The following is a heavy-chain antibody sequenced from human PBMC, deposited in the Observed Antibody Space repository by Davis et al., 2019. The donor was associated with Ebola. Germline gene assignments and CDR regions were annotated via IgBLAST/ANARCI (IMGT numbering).Heavy chain of an antibody. CDR2: IIPIFGTA. V-gene: IGHV1-69*06. Sequence: SVKVSCKASGGTFSSYAISWVRQAPGQGLEWMGGIIPIFGTANYAQKFQGRVTITADKSTSTAYMELSSLRSEDTAVYYCARGRTDRTSYYYYYGMDVWGQGTTVTVSS. J-gene: IGHJ6*02. CDR1: GGTFSSYA. CDR3: ARGRTDRTSYYYYYGMDV. D-gene: IGHD1-14*01.